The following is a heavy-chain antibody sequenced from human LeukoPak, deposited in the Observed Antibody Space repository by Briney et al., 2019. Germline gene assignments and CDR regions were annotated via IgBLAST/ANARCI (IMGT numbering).Heavy chain of an antibody. CDR3: AGEDNSSGYLPFDI. J-gene: IGHJ3*02. V-gene: IGHV3-30-3*01. CDR2: ISYDGSNK. CDR1: GFTFSSYA. Sequence: GRSLRLSCAASGFTFSSYAMHWVRQAPGKGLEWVAVISYDGSNKYYADSVKGRFTISRDNSKNTLYLQMNSLRSDDTAVYYCAGEDNSSGYLPFDIWGQGTMVTVPS. D-gene: IGHD3-22*01.